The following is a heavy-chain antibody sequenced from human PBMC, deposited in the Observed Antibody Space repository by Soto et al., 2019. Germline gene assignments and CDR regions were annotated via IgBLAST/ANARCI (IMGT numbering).Heavy chain of an antibody. V-gene: IGHV4-31*03. Sequence: QVQLQESGPGLVKPSQTLSLTCTVSGGSISSGGYYWRWIRQHPGKGLEWIGYIYYSGSTYYIPSLKSRVTMLVDTSKNQFSLKLSYVTAADTAVYYCARSTCSSTSCYDFDIWGQGTMVTVSS. CDR2: IYYSGST. CDR1: GGSISSGGYY. J-gene: IGHJ3*02. CDR3: ARSTCSSTSCYDFDI. D-gene: IGHD2-2*01.